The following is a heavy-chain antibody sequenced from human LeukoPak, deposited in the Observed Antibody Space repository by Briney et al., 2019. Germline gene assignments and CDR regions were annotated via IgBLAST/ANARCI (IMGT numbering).Heavy chain of an antibody. D-gene: IGHD2-2*01. CDR3: ARVVPAAPLDY. J-gene: IGHJ4*02. Sequence: APVKVSCKASGYTFTSYGISWVRQAPGQGLAWMGWISAYNGNTNYAQKLQGRVTMTTDTSTSTAYMELRSLRSDAATVYYCARVVPAAPLDYWGQGTLVTVSS. V-gene: IGHV1-18*01. CDR1: GYTFTSYG. CDR2: ISAYNGNT.